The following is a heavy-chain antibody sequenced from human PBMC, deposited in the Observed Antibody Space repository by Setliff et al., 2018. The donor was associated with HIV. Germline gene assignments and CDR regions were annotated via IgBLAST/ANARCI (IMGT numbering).Heavy chain of an antibody. CDR2: IKHDGSDK. CDR1: GFTFSTYW. D-gene: IGHD1-20*01. J-gene: IGHJ4*02. V-gene: IGHV3-7*03. CDR3: ARTLTGKAPLATIDY. Sequence: GGSLRLSCAASGFTFSTYWMSWGRQAPGKGLEWVANIKHDGSDKYYVDSVKGRFTISRDNAKNSVYLQMSSLRAEDTAVYYCARTLTGKAPLATIDYWGQGALVTVSS.